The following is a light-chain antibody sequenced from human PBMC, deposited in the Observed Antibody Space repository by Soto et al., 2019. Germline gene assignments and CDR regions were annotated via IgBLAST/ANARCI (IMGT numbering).Light chain of an antibody. CDR1: TSNVGINS. J-gene: IGLJ2*01. CDR2: RSN. V-gene: IGLV1-47*01. CDR3: AAFDDSLSGQV. Sequence: QSVLTQPPSASGTPGQRVTISCSGSTSNVGINSVFWYQHLPGTAPKLRIYRSNQRASGVPDRFSGSKSGTSASLAISGLRSEYEGDYYFAAFDDSLSGQVFGGGNKLTGL.